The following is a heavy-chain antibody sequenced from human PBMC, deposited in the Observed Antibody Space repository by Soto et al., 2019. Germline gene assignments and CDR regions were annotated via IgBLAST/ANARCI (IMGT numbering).Heavy chain of an antibody. V-gene: IGHV5-51*01. J-gene: IGHJ4*02. CDR3: ARGWGLYRYDHKCDIFDY. CDR2: IYPGDSTV. CDR1: NFPNYW. D-gene: IGHD5-12*01. Sequence: NFPNYWIGWVRQMPGKGLEWMGIIYPGDSTVVYSPSFQGQVTISADRSTSTAYLQSSSLKASDTAMYYCARGWGLYRYDHKCDIFDYWGQGTQVTVSS.